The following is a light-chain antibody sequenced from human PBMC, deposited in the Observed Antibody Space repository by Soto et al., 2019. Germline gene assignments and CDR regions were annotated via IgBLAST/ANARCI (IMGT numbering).Light chain of an antibody. Sequence: IVLTQSPATLSLSPGERAILSCRASQSLSNYLAWYQQKPGQAPRLLIYDTSNRATGIPARFSGSGSGTDFTLTISSLEPEDFAVYYCQHRRSWPLTFGGGTKVEIK. J-gene: IGKJ4*01. V-gene: IGKV3-11*01. CDR1: QSLSNY. CDR2: DTS. CDR3: QHRRSWPLT.